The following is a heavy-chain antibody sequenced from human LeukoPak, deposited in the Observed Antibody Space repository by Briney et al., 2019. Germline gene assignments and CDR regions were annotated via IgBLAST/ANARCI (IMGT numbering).Heavy chain of an antibody. CDR1: GGSISSHY. V-gene: IGHV4-59*11. Sequence: PSETLSLTCTVSGGSISSHYWSWIRQPPGKGLEWIGYIYYSGSTNYNPSLKSRVTISVDTSKNQFSLKLSSVTAADTAVYYCASLWSGYRWGQGTLVTVSS. CDR3: ASLWSGYR. CDR2: IYYSGST. D-gene: IGHD3-3*01. J-gene: IGHJ4*02.